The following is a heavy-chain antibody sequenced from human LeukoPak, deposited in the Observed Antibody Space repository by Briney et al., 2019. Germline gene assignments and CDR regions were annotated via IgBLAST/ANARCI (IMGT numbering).Heavy chain of an antibody. V-gene: IGHV4-61*02. J-gene: IGHJ3*02. CDR1: GGSISSGSYY. CDR2: IYTSGST. CDR3: ARELPLTTVVTQSAFDI. D-gene: IGHD4-23*01. Sequence: PSQTLSLTCTVSGGSISSGSYYWSWIRQPAGKGLEWIGRIYTSGSTNYNPSLKSRVTISVDTSKNQFSLKLSSVTAADTAVYYCARELPLTTVVTQSAFDIWGQGTMVTVSS.